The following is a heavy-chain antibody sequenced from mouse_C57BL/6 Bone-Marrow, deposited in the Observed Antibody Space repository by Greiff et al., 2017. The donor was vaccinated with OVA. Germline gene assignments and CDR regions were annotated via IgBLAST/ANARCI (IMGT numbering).Heavy chain of an antibody. CDR2: INPSSGYT. J-gene: IGHJ2*01. D-gene: IGHD2-3*01. V-gene: IGHV1-4*01. Sequence: QVQLKQSGAELARPGASVKMSCKASGYTFTSYTMHWVKQRPGQGLEWIGSINPSSGYTKYNQKFKDKATLTADKSSSTAYMQLSSLTSEASVVSDGTYDDYYAYAIYYGGQGTTLTVSS. CDR3: TYDDYYAYAIYY. CDR1: GYTFTSYT.